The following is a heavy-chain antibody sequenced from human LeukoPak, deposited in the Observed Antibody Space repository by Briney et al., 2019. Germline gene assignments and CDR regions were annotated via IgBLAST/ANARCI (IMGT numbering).Heavy chain of an antibody. J-gene: IGHJ4*02. CDR2: IYYSGST. V-gene: IGHV4-59*01. D-gene: IGHD7-27*01. CDR1: GGSISSYY. Sequence: PSETLSLTCTVSGGSISSYYWSWIRQPPGKGLEWIGYIYYSGSTNYNPSLKSRVTISVDASKNQFSLKLSSVTAADTAVYYCARGAGDYSLNFDYWGQGTLVTVSS. CDR3: ARGAGDYSLNFDY.